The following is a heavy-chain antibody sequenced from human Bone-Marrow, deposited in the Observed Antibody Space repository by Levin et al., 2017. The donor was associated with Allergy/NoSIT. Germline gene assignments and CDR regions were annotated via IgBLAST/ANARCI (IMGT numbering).Heavy chain of an antibody. Sequence: TSETLSLTCTVSGGSVSSGDYYWSWIRQTPGKGLEWIGYINSSGRTNYNPTLKSRVTMSVDTPKDQLSLKLSPVTAADTAVYYCAAGSKVLVVYSDYGMDVWGQGTTVTVSS. CDR3: AAGSKVLVVYSDYGMDV. V-gene: IGHV4-61*08. CDR2: INSSGRT. J-gene: IGHJ6*02. CDR1: GGSVSSGDYY. D-gene: IGHD2-8*01.